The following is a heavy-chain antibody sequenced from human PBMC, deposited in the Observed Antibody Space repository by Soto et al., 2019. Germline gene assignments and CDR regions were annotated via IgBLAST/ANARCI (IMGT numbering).Heavy chain of an antibody. CDR2: ISGSGGST. CDR3: AKAGHYYDSSGYYYEGGWFDP. V-gene: IGHV3-23*01. D-gene: IGHD3-22*01. Sequence: GGSLRLSCAASGFTFSSYAMSWVRQAPGKGLEWVSAISGSGGSTYYADSVKGRFTISRDNSKNTLYLQMNSLRAEDTAVYYCAKAGHYYDSSGYYYEGGWFDPWGQGTLVTVSS. J-gene: IGHJ5*02. CDR1: GFTFSSYA.